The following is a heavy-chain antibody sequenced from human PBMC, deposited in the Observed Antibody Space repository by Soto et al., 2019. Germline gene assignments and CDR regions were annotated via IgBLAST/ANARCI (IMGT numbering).Heavy chain of an antibody. V-gene: IGHV1-18*01. CDR2: ISAYNGNT. D-gene: IGHD3-10*01. Sequence: ASVKVSCKASGYTLTSYPITWVRQAPGQGLEWMGWISAYNGNTNYAQKLQGRVTMTTDTSTSTAYMELRSLRSDDTAVYYCARAYGSGSDFDYWGQGTLVTVSS. J-gene: IGHJ4*02. CDR1: GYTLTSYP. CDR3: ARAYGSGSDFDY.